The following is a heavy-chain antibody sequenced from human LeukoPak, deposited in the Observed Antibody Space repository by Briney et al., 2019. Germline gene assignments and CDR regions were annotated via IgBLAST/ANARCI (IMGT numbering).Heavy chain of an antibody. J-gene: IGHJ4*01. CDR1: GGSISSYY. Sequence: KPSETLSLTCTVSGGSISSYYWSWIRRPPGKGLEWIGYIYYSGSTNYNPSLKSRVTISVDTSKNQFSLKLSSVTAADTAVYYCARGANYYDSSGYYPPVEYWGEGNLVTVSS. CDR2: IYYSGST. D-gene: IGHD3-22*01. V-gene: IGHV4-59*01. CDR3: ARGANYYDSSGYYPPVEY.